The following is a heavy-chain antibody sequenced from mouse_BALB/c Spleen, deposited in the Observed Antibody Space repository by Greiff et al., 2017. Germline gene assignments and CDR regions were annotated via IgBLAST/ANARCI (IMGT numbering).Heavy chain of an antibody. CDR1: GFTFSSYT. CDR3: ARHERVYGGDYYAMDY. V-gene: IGHV5-12-2*01. J-gene: IGHJ4*01. Sequence: EVKLVESGGGLVQPGGSLKLSCAASGFTFSSYTMSWVRQTPEKRLEWVAYISNGGGSTYYPDTVKGRFTISRDNAKNTLYLQMSSLKSEDTAMYYCARHERVYGGDYYAMDYWGQGTSVTVSS. D-gene: IGHD1-1*01. CDR2: ISNGGGST.